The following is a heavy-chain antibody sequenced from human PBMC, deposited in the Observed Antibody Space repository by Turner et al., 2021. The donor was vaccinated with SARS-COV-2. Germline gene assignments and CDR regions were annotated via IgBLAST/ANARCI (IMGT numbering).Heavy chain of an antibody. CDR3: AKDEYGDYGVGDY. CDR2: ISGSGGRT. J-gene: IGHJ4*02. D-gene: IGHD4-17*01. CDR1: GFTFSSYA. Sequence: EVQLLESGGGLVQPGGSLRRPCAASGFTFSSYAMSWVRQAPGKGLEWVSAISGSGGRTYYADSVKGRFTISRDNSKNTLYLQMNSLRAEDTAVYYCAKDEYGDYGVGDYWGQGTLVTVSS. V-gene: IGHV3-23*01.